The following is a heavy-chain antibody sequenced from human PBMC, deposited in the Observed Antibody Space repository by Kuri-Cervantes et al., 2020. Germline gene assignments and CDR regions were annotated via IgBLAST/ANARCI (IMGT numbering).Heavy chain of an antibody. Sequence: GSLRLSCAVSGGSISSSNWWSWVRQPPGKGLEWIGEIYHSGSTNYNPSLKSRVTISVDKSKNQFSLKLSSVTAADTAVYYCARGWTMVRGVIIQTYDYWGQGTLVTVSS. D-gene: IGHD3-10*01. V-gene: IGHV4-4*02. CDR3: ARGWTMVRGVIIQTYDY. CDR2: IYHSGST. CDR1: GGSISSSNW. J-gene: IGHJ4*02.